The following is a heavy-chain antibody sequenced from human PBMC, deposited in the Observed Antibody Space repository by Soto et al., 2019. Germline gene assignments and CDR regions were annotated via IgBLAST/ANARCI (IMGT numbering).Heavy chain of an antibody. D-gene: IGHD3-22*01. Sequence: ASVKVSWKVSGYTLTELSMHWVRQAPGKGLEWMGGFDPEDGETIYAQKFQGRVTMTEDTSTDTAYMELSSLRSEDTAVYYCATGGHYYDDAFDTWGQGTMVTVSS. CDR1: GYTLTELS. V-gene: IGHV1-24*01. J-gene: IGHJ3*02. CDR3: ATGGHYYDDAFDT. CDR2: FDPEDGET.